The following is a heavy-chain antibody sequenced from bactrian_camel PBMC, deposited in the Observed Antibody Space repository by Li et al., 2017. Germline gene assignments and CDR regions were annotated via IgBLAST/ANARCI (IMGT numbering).Heavy chain of an antibody. J-gene: IGHJ7*01. D-gene: IGHD6*01. Sequence: VESGGGLVQPGGSLRLSCAASGFTFSAYYMNWVRQAPGKGLEWVSAINPSGGSTYYADSVKGRFTISRDNTNNMLYLQMNSLKSEDTALYYCTKANDGGTWYVAMANGMDYWVKGTQVTVS. CDR2: INPSGGST. CDR1: GFTFSAYY. V-gene: IGHV3S1*01.